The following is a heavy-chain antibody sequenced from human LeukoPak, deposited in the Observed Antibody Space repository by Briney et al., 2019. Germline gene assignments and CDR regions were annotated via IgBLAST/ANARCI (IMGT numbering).Heavy chain of an antibody. V-gene: IGHV3-30*02. D-gene: IGHD3-10*01. CDR1: GLPFSHYD. CDR3: AKDGLWFGEFPNWFDP. Sequence: GGSLRLSCEVSGLPFSHYDMNWVRQAPGKGLEWVAFIRYDGSNKYYADSVKGRFTISRDNSKNTLYLQMNSLRAEDTAVYYCAKDGLWFGEFPNWFDPWGQGTLVTVSS. J-gene: IGHJ5*02. CDR2: IRYDGSNK.